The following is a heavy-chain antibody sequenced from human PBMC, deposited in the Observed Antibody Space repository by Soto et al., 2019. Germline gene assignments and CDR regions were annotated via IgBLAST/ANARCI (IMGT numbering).Heavy chain of an antibody. D-gene: IGHD5-12*01. CDR2: TYYKSKWFN. V-gene: IGHV6-1*01. CDR1: GDSGSSNGAG. J-gene: IGHJ6*04. Sequence: PSQTLSLTCAISGDSGSSNGAGWNWVRQTPSRGLEWLGRTYYKSKWFNNYAVSVKSRITINPDTSQNQFSLHLDSVTPEDTAVYFCARGSWDDVSGHDYHAVWAKRTTVTGSS. CDR3: ARGSWDDVSGHDYHAV.